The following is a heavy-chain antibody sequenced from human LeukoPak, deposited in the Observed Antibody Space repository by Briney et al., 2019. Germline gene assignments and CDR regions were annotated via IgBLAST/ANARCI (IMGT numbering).Heavy chain of an antibody. CDR1: GGSISSYY. Sequence: SETLSLTCTVSGGSISSYYWSWIRQPPGKGLEWLGYIYYTGSTNYNPSLESRVTISVDTPKNQFSLRMTSVTAADTAVYYCARGYGVVISTPYYYGMDVWGQGTTVTVSS. CDR3: ARGYGVVISTPYYYGMDV. D-gene: IGHD3-3*01. V-gene: IGHV4-59*01. CDR2: IYYTGST. J-gene: IGHJ6*02.